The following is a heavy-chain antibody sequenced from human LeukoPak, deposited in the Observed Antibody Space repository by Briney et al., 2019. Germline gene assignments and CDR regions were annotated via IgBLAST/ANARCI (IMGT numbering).Heavy chain of an antibody. J-gene: IGHJ4*02. Sequence: SVKVSCKASVYTFTNYEINWVRQPTEQRREGIGRMNTNSCNRGYAQKFQGRVTMTRDTSISTAYMELRRLGSDDTAVYYCARVPGSIDYWGQGTLVPVSS. D-gene: IGHD1-26*01. CDR3: ARVPGSIDY. V-gene: IGHV1-8*01. CDR2: MNTNSCNR. CDR1: VYTFTNYE.